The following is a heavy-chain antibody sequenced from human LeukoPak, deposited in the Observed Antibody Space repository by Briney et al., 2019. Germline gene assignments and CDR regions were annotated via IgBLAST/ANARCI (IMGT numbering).Heavy chain of an antibody. V-gene: IGHV1-69*10. D-gene: IGHD6-19*01. CDR1: GGTFSGYA. CDR2: IIPIFGIA. J-gene: IGHJ3*02. Sequence: GASVKVSCKASGGTFSGYAISWVRQAPGQGLEWMGGIIPIFGIANYAQKVQGRVTMTTDTSTSTAYMELRSLRSDDTAVYYCARGLQENLAWLTAFSAFDIWGQGTMVTVSS. CDR3: ARGLQENLAWLTAFSAFDI.